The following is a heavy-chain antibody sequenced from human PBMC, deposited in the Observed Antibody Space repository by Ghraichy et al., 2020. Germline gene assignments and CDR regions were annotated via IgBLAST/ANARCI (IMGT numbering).Heavy chain of an antibody. Sequence: SCVASGFTFSVHYMDWVRQAPGKGLEWVGRIRNKTKGYTTEYAASVKGRFTISRDDSKNSLYLQMNSLKTEDTAMYYCARDYAESGAYFDYWGQG. V-gene: IGHV3-72*01. CDR1: GFTFSVHY. D-gene: IGHD3-10*01. CDR2: IRNKTKGYTT. J-gene: IGHJ4*02. CDR3: ARDYAESGAYFDY.